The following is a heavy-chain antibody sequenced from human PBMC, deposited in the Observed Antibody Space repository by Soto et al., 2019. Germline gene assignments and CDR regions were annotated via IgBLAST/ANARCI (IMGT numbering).Heavy chain of an antibody. CDR3: ARDPQNKVGATNWFDP. CDR2: IYTSGST. Sequence: LSLTCTVSGGSISSYYWSWIRQPAGKGLEWIGRIYTSGSTNYNPSLKSRVTMSVDTSKNQFSLKLSSVTAADTAVYYCARDPQNKVGATNWFDPWGQGTLVTVSS. D-gene: IGHD1-26*01. CDR1: GGSISSYY. V-gene: IGHV4-4*07. J-gene: IGHJ5*02.